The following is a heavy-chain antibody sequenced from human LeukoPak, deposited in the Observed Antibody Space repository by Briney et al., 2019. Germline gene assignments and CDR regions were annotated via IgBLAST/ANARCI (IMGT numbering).Heavy chain of an antibody. D-gene: IGHD1-14*01. J-gene: IGHJ4*02. Sequence: ESGHTLVQPTQTLTLTCTIPGFSLRSSGVGVGWIRQPPRKPLEWLALIFWDDDRRYRPSLKTRLAIIKDTSRNQVVLTMTNMDPVDTATYYCAHRRSGYNWNHGDFDYWGQGTLVTVSS. CDR1: GFSLRSSGVG. CDR2: IFWDDDR. CDR3: AHRRSGYNWNHGDFDY. V-gene: IGHV2-5*02.